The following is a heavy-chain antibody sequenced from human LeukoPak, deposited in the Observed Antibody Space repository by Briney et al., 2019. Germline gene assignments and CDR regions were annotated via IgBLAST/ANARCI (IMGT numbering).Heavy chain of an antibody. CDR3: ARSYSSGWTDAFDI. D-gene: IGHD6-19*01. V-gene: IGHV3-30-3*01. J-gene: IGHJ3*02. CDR1: GFTFSSYA. Sequence: GGSLRLSCAASGFTFSSYAMHWVRQAPGKGLEWVAVISYDGSNKYYADSVKGRFTISRDNSKNTLYLQMNSLRAEDTAVYYCARSYSSGWTDAFDIWGQGTMVTVSS. CDR2: ISYDGSNK.